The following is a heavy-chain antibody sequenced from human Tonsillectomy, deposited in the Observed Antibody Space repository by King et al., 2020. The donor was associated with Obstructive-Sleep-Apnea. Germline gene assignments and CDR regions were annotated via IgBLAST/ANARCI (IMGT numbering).Heavy chain of an antibody. J-gene: IGHJ5*02. CDR1: GGSISSSSYY. V-gene: IGHV4-39*07. CDR3: ARDYYDSSGYYGAGFDP. CDR2: IYYSGST. D-gene: IGHD3-22*01. Sequence: QLQESGPGLVKPSETLSLTCTVSGGSISSSSYYWGWIRQPPGKGLEWIGSIYYSGSTYYNPSLKSRVTISVDTSKNQFSLRLSSLTAADTAVYYCARDYYDSSGYYGAGFDPWGQGTLGTVSS.